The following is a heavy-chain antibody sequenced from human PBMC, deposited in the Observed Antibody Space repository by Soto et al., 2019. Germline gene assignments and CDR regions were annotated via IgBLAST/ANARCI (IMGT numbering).Heavy chain of an antibody. D-gene: IGHD1-1*01. CDR1: GFTFSSYG. V-gene: IGHV3-30*18. CDR3: AKDPGTTPDFDY. Sequence: GGSLRLSCAASGFTFSSYGMHWVRQAPGKGLEWVAVISYDGSNKYYADSVKGRFTISRDNSKNTLYLQMNSLRAEDTAVYYCAKDPGTTPDFDYRGQGTPVTVSS. J-gene: IGHJ4*02. CDR2: ISYDGSNK.